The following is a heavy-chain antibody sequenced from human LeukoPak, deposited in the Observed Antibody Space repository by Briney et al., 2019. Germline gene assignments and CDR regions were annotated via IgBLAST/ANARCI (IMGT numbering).Heavy chain of an antibody. CDR1: GYTFSNYA. J-gene: IGHJ3*02. V-gene: IGHV1-18*01. CDR2: ISGNSDNT. CDR3: ARAPPFSGGSCYSLECMAFDI. D-gene: IGHD2-15*01. Sequence: ASVKVSCKASGYTFSNYAISWVRQAPGHGLEWMGWISGNSDNTKYVEEFQGRVTMTTDTSTSTAYMELRSLTSDDTAVYYCARAPPFSGGSCYSLECMAFDIWGQGTMVTVSS.